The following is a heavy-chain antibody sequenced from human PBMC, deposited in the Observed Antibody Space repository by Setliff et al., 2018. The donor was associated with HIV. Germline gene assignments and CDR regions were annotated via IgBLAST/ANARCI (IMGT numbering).Heavy chain of an antibody. CDR3: ARGVRPSYGSGSYYWYFDL. D-gene: IGHD3-10*01. CDR2: INPILGIA. V-gene: IGHV1-69*10. J-gene: IGHJ2*01. CDR1: GYTFTDYY. Sequence: SVKVSCKASGYTFTDYYIHWVRQAPGQGLEWMGWINPILGIANCAQKFQGRVTITAGKSTSTAYMELSSLRSEDTAVYYCARGVRPSYGSGSYYWYFDLWGRGTLVTVSS.